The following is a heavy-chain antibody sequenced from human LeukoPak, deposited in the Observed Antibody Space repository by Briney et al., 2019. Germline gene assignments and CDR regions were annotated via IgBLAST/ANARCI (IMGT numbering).Heavy chain of an antibody. CDR3: ARDLGQLVLMDYYGMDV. V-gene: IGHV1-18*01. J-gene: IGHJ6*02. Sequence: ASVKVSCKATGYTFTSYGISWVRQAYGQGLEWMGWISAYNGNTNYAQKLQGRVTMTTDTSTSTAYMELRSLRSDDTAVYYCARDLGQLVLMDYYGMDVWGQGTTVTVSS. CDR1: GYTFTSYG. CDR2: ISAYNGNT. D-gene: IGHD6-6*01.